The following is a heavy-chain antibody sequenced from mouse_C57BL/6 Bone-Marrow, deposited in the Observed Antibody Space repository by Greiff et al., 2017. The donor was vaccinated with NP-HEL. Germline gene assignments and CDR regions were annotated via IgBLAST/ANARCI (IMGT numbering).Heavy chain of an antibody. Sequence: EVQLQESGGGLVQPKGSLKLSCAASGFTFNTYAMHWVRQAPGKGLEWVARIRSKSSNYATYYADSVKDRFTISRDDSQSMLYLQMNNLYLQMSHLKSEDTAMYYCARDPWFAYWGQGTLVTVSA. V-gene: IGHV10-3*01. CDR3: ARDPWFAY. CDR2: IRSKSSNYAT. CDR1: GFTFNTYA. J-gene: IGHJ3*01.